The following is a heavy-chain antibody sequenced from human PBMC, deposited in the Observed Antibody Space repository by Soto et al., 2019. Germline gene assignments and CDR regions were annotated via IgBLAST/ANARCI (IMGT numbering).Heavy chain of an antibody. CDR1: GYTFTSYY. Sequence: ASVKVSCKASGYTFTSYYIHWVRQAPGQGLEWMGIINPSGGSTSYAQKFQGRVTMTRDTSTSTVYMELSSLRSEDTAVYLCAREKIITISYGMDVRGKGTTATV. V-gene: IGHV1-46*01. CDR3: AREKIITISYGMDV. J-gene: IGHJ6*04. D-gene: IGHD1-20*01. CDR2: INPSGGST.